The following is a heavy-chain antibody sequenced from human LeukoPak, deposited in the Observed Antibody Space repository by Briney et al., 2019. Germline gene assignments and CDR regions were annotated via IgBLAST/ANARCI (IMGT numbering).Heavy chain of an antibody. CDR1: GGSISSYY. V-gene: IGHV4-4*07. J-gene: IGHJ5*02. Sequence: PSETLSLTCTASGGSISSYYWSWIRQPAGKGLEWIGRIYTSGSTNYNPYLKSRVTMSVDTSKNQFSLKLSSVTAADTAVYYCARDTTTVPTDGWWFDPWGQGTLVTVSS. D-gene: IGHD4-11*01. CDR2: IYTSGST. CDR3: ARDTTTVPTDGWWFDP.